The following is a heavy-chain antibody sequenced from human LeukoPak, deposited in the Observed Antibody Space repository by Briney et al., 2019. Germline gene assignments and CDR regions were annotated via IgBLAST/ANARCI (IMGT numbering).Heavy chain of an antibody. V-gene: IGHV3-23*01. J-gene: IGHJ4*02. CDR2: ISGGGKSS. CDR3: AKVRASDYDVLTDFDY. D-gene: IGHD3-9*01. Sequence: PGGSLRLSCAASGFIFSGYAMSWVRQVPGKGLEWVSSISGGGKSSYYRDSVKGRLTISRDNSRNTLYLEVNSLRVEDTAVYYCAKVRASDYDVLTDFDYWGQGTLVMVSS. CDR1: GFIFSGYA.